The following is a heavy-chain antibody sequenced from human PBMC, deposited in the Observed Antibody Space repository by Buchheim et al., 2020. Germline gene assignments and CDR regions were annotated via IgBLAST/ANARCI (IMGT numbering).Heavy chain of an antibody. V-gene: IGHV3-30*03. CDR2: ISYDGSNK. Sequence: QVQLVESGGGVVQPGRSLRLSCAASGFTFSSYGMHWVRQAPGKGLEWVAVISYDGSNKYYADYVQGRSTISRDNSKNTLYLQMNSLRAEDTAVYYCARDGSQLWYYGFDYWGQGTL. CDR1: GFTFSSYG. J-gene: IGHJ4*02. CDR3: ARDGSQLWYYGFDY. D-gene: IGHD5-18*01.